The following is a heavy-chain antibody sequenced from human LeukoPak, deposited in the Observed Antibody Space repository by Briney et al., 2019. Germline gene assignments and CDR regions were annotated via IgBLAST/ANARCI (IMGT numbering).Heavy chain of an antibody. Sequence: PSETLSLTCAVYGGSLNGYYWTWIRQPLGKGLEWIGEINHSGSANYNPSHKSRVTITVDMSKNQLSLKVKSVTAADTAVYYCARQTGSGLFILPGGQGTLVTVSS. CDR2: INHSGSA. J-gene: IGHJ4*02. CDR1: GGSLNGYY. CDR3: ARQTGSGLFILP. V-gene: IGHV4-34*01. D-gene: IGHD3/OR15-3a*01.